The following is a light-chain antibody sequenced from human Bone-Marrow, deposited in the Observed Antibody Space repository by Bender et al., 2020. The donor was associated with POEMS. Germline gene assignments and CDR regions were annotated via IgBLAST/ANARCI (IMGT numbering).Light chain of an antibody. CDR1: SSDIGGYNY. V-gene: IGLV2-14*01. CDR2: DVS. CDR3: CSYAGSSTSV. Sequence: QSALTQPASVSGSPGQSITISCTGSSSDIGGYNYVSWYQQRPGKAPKLMIYDVSNRPSGVSTRFSGSKSANTASLTISGLQAEDEADYYCCSYAGSSTSVFGGGTKLTVL. J-gene: IGLJ2*01.